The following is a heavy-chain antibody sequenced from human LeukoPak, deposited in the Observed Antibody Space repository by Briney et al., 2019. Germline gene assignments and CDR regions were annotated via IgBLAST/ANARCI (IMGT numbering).Heavy chain of an antibody. D-gene: IGHD5-24*01. Sequence: SETLSLTCAVSGGSISSSNWWSWVRQPPGKGLEWIGEIYHSGSTNYNPSLKSRVTISVDKSKNQFSLKLSSVTAADTAVYYCARVGDGYISYFDYWGQGTLVTVSS. CDR1: GGSISSSNW. V-gene: IGHV4-4*02. CDR2: IYHSGST. CDR3: ARVGDGYISYFDY. J-gene: IGHJ4*02.